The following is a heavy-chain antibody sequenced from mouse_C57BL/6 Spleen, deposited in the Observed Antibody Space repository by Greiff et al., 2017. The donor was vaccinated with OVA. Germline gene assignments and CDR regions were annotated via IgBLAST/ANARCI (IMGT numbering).Heavy chain of an antibody. CDR1: GYTFTDYY. V-gene: IGHV1-76*01. J-gene: IGHJ3*01. CDR2: IYPGSGNT. CDR3: ARDQTAQATGFAY. Sequence: VQLQQSGAELVRPGASVKLSCKASGYTFTDYYINWVKQRPGQGLEWIARIYPGSGNTYYNEKFKGKATLTAEKSSSTAYMQLSSLTSEDSAVYCCARDQTAQATGFAYWGQGTLVTVSA. D-gene: IGHD3-2*02.